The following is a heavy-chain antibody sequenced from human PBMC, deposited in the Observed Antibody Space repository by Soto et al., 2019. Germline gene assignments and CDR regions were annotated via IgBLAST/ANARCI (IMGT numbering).Heavy chain of an antibody. CDR3: EIDSVLRYFAGFKVGGMDV. D-gene: IGHD3-9*01. Sequence: SVKVSCKASGGTFSSYAISWVRQAPGQGLEWMGGIIPIFGTANYAQKFQGRGTITADESTSTAYMELSSLRSEDPAVYYCEIDSVLRYFAGFKVGGMDVWCQGTTLTASS. CDR2: IIPIFGTA. J-gene: IGHJ6*02. CDR1: GGTFSSYA. V-gene: IGHV1-69*13.